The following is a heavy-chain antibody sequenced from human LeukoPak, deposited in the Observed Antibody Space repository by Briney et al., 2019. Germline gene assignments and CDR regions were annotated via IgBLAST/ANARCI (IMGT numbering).Heavy chain of an antibody. CDR3: ARDQHSSGYYGYYYYYGMDV. Sequence: PGGSLRLSCAASGFNFSSYWMSWVRQAPGKGLEGVANIKQDGREKYYVDSVKGRFTISRDNAKNSLYLQMNSLRAEDTAVYYCARDQHSSGYYGYYYYYGMDVWGQGTTVTVSS. CDR1: GFNFSSYW. J-gene: IGHJ6*02. CDR2: IKQDGREK. D-gene: IGHD3-22*01. V-gene: IGHV3-7*01.